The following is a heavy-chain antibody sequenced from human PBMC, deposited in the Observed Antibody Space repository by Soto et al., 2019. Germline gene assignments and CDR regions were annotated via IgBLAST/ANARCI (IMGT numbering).Heavy chain of an antibody. CDR3: ARADFFEIRRSWLSHRALGSAFDI. D-gene: IGHD3-9*01. CDR1: GYTFTSYG. J-gene: IGHJ3*02. Sequence: ASVKVSCKASGYTFTSYGISWVRQAPGQGLEWIGWISAYNGNTNYAQKLQGRVTMTTDTSTSTAYMELRSLRSDDTAVYYCARADFFEIRRSWLSHRALGSAFDIWGQGTMVTVSS. V-gene: IGHV1-18*01. CDR2: ISAYNGNT.